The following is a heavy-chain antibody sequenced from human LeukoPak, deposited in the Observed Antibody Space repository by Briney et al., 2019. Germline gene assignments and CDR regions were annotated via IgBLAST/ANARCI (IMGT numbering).Heavy chain of an antibody. CDR3: ARGGRWELRRFDY. CDR2: INHSGST. Sequence: SETLSLTCAVYGGSFSGYYRSWIRQPPGKGLEWIGEINHSGSTNYNPSLKSRVTISVDTSKNQFSLKLSSVTAADTAVYYCARGGRWELRRFDYWGQGTLVTVSS. D-gene: IGHD1-26*01. J-gene: IGHJ4*02. V-gene: IGHV4-34*01. CDR1: GGSFSGYY.